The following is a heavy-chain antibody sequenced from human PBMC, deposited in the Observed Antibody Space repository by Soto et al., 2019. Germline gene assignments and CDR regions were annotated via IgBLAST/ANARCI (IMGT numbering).Heavy chain of an antibody. Sequence: KPAEHPALSCAVYGGSFSGYYWSGIRQPPGKGLEWIGEINHSGSTNYNPSLKSRVTISVDTSKNQFSLKLSSVTAADTAVYYCARGTGYCSGGSCYHYYYGMDVWGQGTTVTVSS. V-gene: IGHV4-34*01. J-gene: IGHJ6*02. D-gene: IGHD2-15*01. CDR2: INHSGST. CDR3: ARGTGYCSGGSCYHYYYGMDV. CDR1: GGSFSGYY.